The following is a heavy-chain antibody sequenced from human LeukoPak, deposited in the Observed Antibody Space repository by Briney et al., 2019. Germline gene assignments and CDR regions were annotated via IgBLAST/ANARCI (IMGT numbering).Heavy chain of an antibody. Sequence: PGGSLRLSCAASGFTFSSYSMNWVRPAPGRGLEWVSYISSSSSTIYYADSVKGRFTISRDNAKNSLYLQMNSLRDEDTAVYYCATDLNGLTDYWGQGTLVTVSS. D-gene: IGHD1-1*01. CDR3: ATDLNGLTDY. V-gene: IGHV3-48*02. CDR1: GFTFSSYS. J-gene: IGHJ4*02. CDR2: ISSSSSTI.